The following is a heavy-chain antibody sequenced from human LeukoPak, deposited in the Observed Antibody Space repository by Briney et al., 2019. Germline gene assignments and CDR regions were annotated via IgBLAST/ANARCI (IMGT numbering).Heavy chain of an antibody. CDR2: INSERINT. D-gene: IGHD3-22*01. J-gene: IGHJ5*02. CDR3: ARDLGQYYDTSDNWFDP. Sequence: PGGSLRLSCAASGFTFSHYWMHWVRQAPGKGLVWVSRINSERINTIYADSVKGRFTISRDNAKNTLNLQMNSLRAEDTAVYYCARDLGQYYDTSDNWFDPWGQGTLVTVSS. V-gene: IGHV3-74*01. CDR1: GFTFSHYW.